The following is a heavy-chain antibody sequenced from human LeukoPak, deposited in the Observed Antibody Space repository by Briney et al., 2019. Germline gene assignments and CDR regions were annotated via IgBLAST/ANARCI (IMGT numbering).Heavy chain of an antibody. CDR3: ARSSRVDSSGYYTYYYYGMDV. CDR1: VGSFSGYY. CDR2: INHSGST. Sequence: SETLSLTCAVYVGSFSGYYWSWIRQPPGKGLEWIGEINHSGSTNYNPSLKSRVTISVDTSKNQFSLKLSSVTAADTAVYYCARSSRVDSSGYYTYYYYGMDVWGQGTTVTVSS. J-gene: IGHJ6*02. V-gene: IGHV4-34*01. D-gene: IGHD3-22*01.